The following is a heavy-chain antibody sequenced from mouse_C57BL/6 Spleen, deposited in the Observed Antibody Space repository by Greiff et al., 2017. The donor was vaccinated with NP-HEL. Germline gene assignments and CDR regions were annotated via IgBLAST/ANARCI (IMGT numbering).Heavy chain of an antibody. CDR3: ARKYYGSSFDY. V-gene: IGHV1-52*01. CDR2: IDPSDSET. J-gene: IGHJ2*01. CDR1: GYTFTSYW. D-gene: IGHD1-1*01. Sequence: VQLQQPGAELVRPGSSVKLSCKASGYTFTSYWMHWVKQRPIQGLEWIGNIDPSDSETHYNQKFKDKATLTVDKSSSTAYMQLSSLTSEDSAVYYCARKYYGSSFDYWGQGTTLTVSS.